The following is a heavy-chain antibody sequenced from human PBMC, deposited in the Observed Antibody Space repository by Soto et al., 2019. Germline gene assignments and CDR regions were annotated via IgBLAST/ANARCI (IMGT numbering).Heavy chain of an antibody. J-gene: IGHJ4*02. CDR3: ARDPKIVLQQPDY. Sequence: PGGSLRLSCEASGFTFKNYWMHWVRQAPGKGLVWVSRINSDGSNRGYADSVQGRFTISRDNAKNTLFLQMNSLRAEDTAVYYCARDPKIVLQQPDYWGQGTLVTVSS. CDR2: INSDGSNR. D-gene: IGHD6-13*01. V-gene: IGHV3-74*01. CDR1: GFTFKNYW.